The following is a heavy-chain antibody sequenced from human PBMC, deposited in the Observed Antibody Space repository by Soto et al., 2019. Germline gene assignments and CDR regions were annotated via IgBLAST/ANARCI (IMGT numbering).Heavy chain of an antibody. V-gene: IGHV1-18*01. Sequence: QLQLVQSGVEVKKPGSSLKVSCQASGDTLTSYGISWVRQAPGQGLEWMGWVSPYSGNINYSPKVQGRVTLTTDTTTSTAYMELRSLTSDDTAVYYCAAGTFLGPWQYWGQGTLVTVSS. CDR1: GDTLTSYG. CDR3: AAGTFLGPWQY. D-gene: IGHD3-10*01. J-gene: IGHJ4*02. CDR2: VSPYSGNI.